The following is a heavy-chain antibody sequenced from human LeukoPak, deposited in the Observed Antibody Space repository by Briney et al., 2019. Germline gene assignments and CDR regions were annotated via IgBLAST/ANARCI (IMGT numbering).Heavy chain of an antibody. J-gene: IGHJ4*02. Sequence: GGSLRLSCAASGFTFSSYAMNWARQVPGKGLEGGSVISGSGGSTYYADAVKGRFTISRDNSKNTLYLQMHSLRAGDTAVYYCAKLMVPGEWELLPGPSDYWGQGTLVTVSS. V-gene: IGHV3-23*01. CDR1: GFTFSSYA. CDR3: AKLMVPGEWELLPGPSDY. D-gene: IGHD1-26*01. CDR2: ISGSGGST.